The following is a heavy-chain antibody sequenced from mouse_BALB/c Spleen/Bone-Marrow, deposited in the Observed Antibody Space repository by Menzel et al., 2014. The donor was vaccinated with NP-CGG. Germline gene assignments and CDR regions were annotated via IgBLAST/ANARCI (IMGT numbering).Heavy chain of an antibody. CDR2: INPNSRTI. D-gene: IGHD2-3*01. V-gene: IGHV4-1*02. CDR1: GFDFSGFW. CDR3: ARLGYYGGFAY. J-gene: IGHJ3*01. Sequence: EVKLVESGGGLVQPGGSLKLSCAASGFDFSGFWMGWVRQAPGKGLEWIGEINPNSRTINYTPSLKDRFIISRDNAKNTLYLQMSKVRSEDTALYYCARLGYYGGFAYWGQGTPVTVSA.